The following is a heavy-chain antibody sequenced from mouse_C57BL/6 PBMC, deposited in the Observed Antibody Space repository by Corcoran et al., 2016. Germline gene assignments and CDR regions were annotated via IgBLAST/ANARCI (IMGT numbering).Heavy chain of an antibody. V-gene: IGHV9-3*01. D-gene: IGHD2-1*01. Sequence: QIQLVQSGPELKKPGETVKISCKASGYTFTTYGMSWVKQAPGKGLKWMGWINTYSGVPTYADDFKGRFAFSLETSASTAYLQINNLKNADTATYFCARYGNYVDYAMDYWGQGTSVTVSS. CDR1: GYTFTTYG. CDR3: ARYGNYVDYAMDY. J-gene: IGHJ4*01. CDR2: INTYSGVP.